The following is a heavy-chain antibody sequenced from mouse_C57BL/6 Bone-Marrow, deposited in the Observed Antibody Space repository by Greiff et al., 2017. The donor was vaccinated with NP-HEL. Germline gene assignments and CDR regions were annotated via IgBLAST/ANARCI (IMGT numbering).Heavy chain of an antibody. Sequence: QVQLQQSGPELVKPGASVKISCKASGYTFTDYYINWVKQRPGQGLEWIGWIFPGSGSTYYNEQFKGKATLTVDKSSSTAYMLLSSLTSDDSAVYFGASVTTVVAPYYAMDYWGQGTSVTVAS. CDR2: IFPGSGST. V-gene: IGHV1-75*01. D-gene: IGHD1-1*01. CDR1: GYTFTDYY. CDR3: ASVTTVVAPYYAMDY. J-gene: IGHJ4*01.